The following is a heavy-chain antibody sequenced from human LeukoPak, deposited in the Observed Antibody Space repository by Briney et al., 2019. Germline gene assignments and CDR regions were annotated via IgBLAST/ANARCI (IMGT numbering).Heavy chain of an antibody. D-gene: IGHD2/OR15-2a*01. Sequence: ASVKVSCKASGYTFTDHGINWVRQAPGQGLEWMTWISTYNGDTKSAQKFQGRVTMTTDIFTSTAYMELRSLRLDDTAVYYCARGGQYYDFDHWGQGTLVTVSS. CDR3: ARGGQYYDFDH. J-gene: IGHJ4*02. CDR2: ISTYNGDT. V-gene: IGHV1-18*01. CDR1: GYTFTDHG.